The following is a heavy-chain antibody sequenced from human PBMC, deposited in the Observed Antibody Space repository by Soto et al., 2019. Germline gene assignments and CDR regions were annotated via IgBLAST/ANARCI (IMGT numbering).Heavy chain of an antibody. CDR3: ARDGNDFWSGYYTGIWKYYYYYYMDV. J-gene: IGHJ6*03. CDR2: MNPNSGNT. D-gene: IGHD3-3*01. Sequence: GASVKVSCKASGYTFTSYDLNWVRQATGQGLEWMGWMNPNSGNTGYAQKFQGRVTMTRNTSISTAYMELSSLRSEDTAVYYCARDGNDFWSGYYTGIWKYYYYYYMDVWGKGTTVNVSS. CDR1: GYTFTSYD. V-gene: IGHV1-8*01.